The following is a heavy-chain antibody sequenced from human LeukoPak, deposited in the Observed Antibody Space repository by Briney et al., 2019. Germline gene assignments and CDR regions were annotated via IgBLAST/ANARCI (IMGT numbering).Heavy chain of an antibody. CDR1: GYTFTGYY. J-gene: IGHJ6*02. CDR3: ARDPGLLWFGELSHYGMDV. V-gene: IGHV1-2*06. CDR2: INPNSGGT. Sequence: GASVKVSCKASGYTFTGYYMHWVRQAPGQGLEWMGRINPNSGGTNYAQKFQGRVTMTRHTSISTAYMELSRLRSDDTAVYYCARDPGLLWFGELSHYGMDVWGQGTTVTVSS. D-gene: IGHD3-10*01.